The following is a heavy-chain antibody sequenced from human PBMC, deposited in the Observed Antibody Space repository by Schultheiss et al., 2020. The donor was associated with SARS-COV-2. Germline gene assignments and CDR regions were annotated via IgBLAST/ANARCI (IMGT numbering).Heavy chain of an antibody. Sequence: GGSLRLSCSASGFTFSSYAMHWVRQAPGKGLEYVSAISSNGGSTYYADSVKGRFTISRDNSKNTLYLQMSSLRAEDTAVYYCARDDIVVVPAAISYYYYGMDVWGQGTTVTVSS. J-gene: IGHJ6*02. CDR1: GFTFSSYA. CDR2: ISSNGGST. CDR3: ARDDIVVVPAAISYYYYGMDV. V-gene: IGHV3-64D*06. D-gene: IGHD2-2*01.